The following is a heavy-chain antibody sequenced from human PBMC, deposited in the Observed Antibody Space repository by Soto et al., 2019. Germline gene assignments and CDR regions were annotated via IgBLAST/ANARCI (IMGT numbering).Heavy chain of an antibody. J-gene: IGHJ4*02. Sequence: GGSLRLSCAASGFTFSSYAMNWVRQAPGKGPEWVSHISVTGDTYYADSVKGRFTISRDNSKNTLFLQMNSLRAEDTAVYYCAKSLSTATSFDYWGQGTPVTVSS. CDR2: ISVTGDT. CDR1: GFTFSSYA. CDR3: AKSLSTATSFDY. V-gene: IGHV3-23*01.